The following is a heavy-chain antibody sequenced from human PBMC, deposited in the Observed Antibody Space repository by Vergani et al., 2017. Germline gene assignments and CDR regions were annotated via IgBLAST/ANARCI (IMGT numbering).Heavy chain of an antibody. J-gene: IGHJ3*02. CDR2: IYPGDSDT. CDR1: GYSFTTYW. V-gene: IGHV5-51*01. D-gene: IGHD3-10*01. CDR3: ARQEYGSGSYFAFDI. Sequence: EVQLVQSGAEVKKPGESLKISCKGSGYSFTTYWIAWVRQMPGKGLEWMGIIYPGDSDTRYSPSFQGQVTILADKSINTAYLQWSSLKASDTAMYYCARQEYGSGSYFAFDIWGQGRMVTVSS.